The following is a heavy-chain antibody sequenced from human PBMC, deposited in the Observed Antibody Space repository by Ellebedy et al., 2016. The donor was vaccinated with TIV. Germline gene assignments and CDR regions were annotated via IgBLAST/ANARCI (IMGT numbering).Heavy chain of an antibody. J-gene: IGHJ1*01. CDR2: IYSGGST. D-gene: IGHD6-13*01. Sequence: GESLKISXAASGFTVSSNYMSWVRQAPGKGLEWVSVIYSGGSTYYADSVKGRFTISRDNSKNTLYLQMNSLRAEDTAVYYCARTIAAAGTMGRAEYFQHWGQGTLVTVSS. V-gene: IGHV3-66*01. CDR3: ARTIAAAGTMGRAEYFQH. CDR1: GFTVSSNY.